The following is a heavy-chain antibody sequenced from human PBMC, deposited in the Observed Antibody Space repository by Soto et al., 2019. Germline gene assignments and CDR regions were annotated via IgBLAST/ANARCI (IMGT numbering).Heavy chain of an antibody. CDR3: ARATTGTRYYYYGMDV. D-gene: IGHD1-1*01. CDR2: INPNSGGT. J-gene: IGHJ6*02. CDR1: GGTFSSYA. Sequence: ASVKVSCKASGGTFSSYAISWVRQAPGQGLEWMGWINPNSGGTNYAQKFQGRVTMTRDTSISTAYMELSRLRSDDTAVYYCARATTGTRYYYYGMDVWGQGTTVTVSS. V-gene: IGHV1-2*02.